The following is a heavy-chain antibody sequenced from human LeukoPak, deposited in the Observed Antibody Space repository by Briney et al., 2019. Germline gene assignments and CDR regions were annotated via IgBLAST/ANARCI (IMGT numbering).Heavy chain of an antibody. CDR1: GFTFDDYA. V-gene: IGHV3-43D*03. D-gene: IGHD3-10*01. CDR2: ISWDGGST. J-gene: IGHJ2*01. Sequence: GGSLRLSCAASGFTFDDYAMHWVRQAPGKGLEWVSLISWDGGSTYYADSVKGRFTISRDNGRNSMYLQMNSLRAEDTAVYYCTRDRYYFGSGSYPWYFDLWGRGTLVTVSS. CDR3: TRDRYYFGSGSYPWYFDL.